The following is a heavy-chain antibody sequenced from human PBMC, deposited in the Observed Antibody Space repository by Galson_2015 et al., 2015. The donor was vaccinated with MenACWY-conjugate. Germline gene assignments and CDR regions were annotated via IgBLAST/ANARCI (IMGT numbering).Heavy chain of an antibody. CDR1: GGSISSYY. CDR2: IYYSGST. V-gene: IGHV4-59*08. Sequence: ETLSLTCTVSGGSISSYYWSWIRQPPGKGLEWIGYIYYSGSTNYNPSLKSRVTISVDTSKNQFSLNLSSVTAADTAVYYCARHANYYYGMDVWGQGTTVTVSS. CDR3: ARHANYYYGMDV. J-gene: IGHJ6*02.